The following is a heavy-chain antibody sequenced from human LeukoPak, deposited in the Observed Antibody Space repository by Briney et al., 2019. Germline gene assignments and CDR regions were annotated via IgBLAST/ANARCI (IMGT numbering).Heavy chain of an antibody. V-gene: IGHV1-2*02. D-gene: IGHD3-10*01. CDR1: GYTFTAYY. CDR2: IYPNSGGT. CDR3: ARAIGDFYGSGSYYS. Sequence: ASVKVSCKASGYTFTAYYMHWVRQAPGQGLEWMGWIYPNSGGTNYAQKFQGRVTMTRDTSISTAYMELSSLRADDTAVYYCARAIGDFYGSGSYYSWGQGTLVTVSS. J-gene: IGHJ4*02.